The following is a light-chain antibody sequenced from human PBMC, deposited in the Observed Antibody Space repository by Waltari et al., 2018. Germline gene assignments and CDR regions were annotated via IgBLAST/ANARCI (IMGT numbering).Light chain of an antibody. CDR3: QKYGTRPAT. Sequence: EIVLTQSPASLSLSPGDRATLSGRASQSVGRTLAWYQQRPGQAPRLLIYDASSRATGIPDRFSGSGSGTDFSLTISRLEPEDFAAEGCQKYGTRPATFGQGTKVEVK. V-gene: IGKV3-20*01. CDR2: DAS. CDR1: QSVGRT. J-gene: IGKJ1*01.